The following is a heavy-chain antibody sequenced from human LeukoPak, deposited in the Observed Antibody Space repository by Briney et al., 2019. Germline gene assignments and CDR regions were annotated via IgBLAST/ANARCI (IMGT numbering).Heavy chain of an antibody. CDR2: VKSKTDGGTT. CDR3: TTAGSHESFDY. D-gene: IGHD6-25*01. V-gene: IGHV3-15*01. Sequence: GGSLGLSCTASGFTFSNAWMSWVRQAPGKGLEWVGRVKSKTDGGTTDYAAPVKGRFTISRDDSKNTLYLRMNSLKTEDTAVYYCTTAGSHESFDYWGQGTLVTVSS. CDR1: GFTFSNAW. J-gene: IGHJ4*02.